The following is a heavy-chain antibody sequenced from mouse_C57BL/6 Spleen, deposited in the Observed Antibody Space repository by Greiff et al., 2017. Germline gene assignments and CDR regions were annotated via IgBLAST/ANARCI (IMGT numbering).Heavy chain of an antibody. V-gene: IGHV1-15*01. CDR2: IDPETGGT. CDR3: TIRRDYAMDY. J-gene: IGHJ4*01. Sequence: VQVVESGAELVRPGASVTLSCKASGYTFTDYEMHWVKQTPVHGLEWIGAIDPETGGTAYNQKFKGKAILSADKSSSTAYMELRSLTSADSPVYYCTIRRDYAMDYWGQGTSVTVSS. CDR1: GYTFTDYE. D-gene: IGHD2-12*01.